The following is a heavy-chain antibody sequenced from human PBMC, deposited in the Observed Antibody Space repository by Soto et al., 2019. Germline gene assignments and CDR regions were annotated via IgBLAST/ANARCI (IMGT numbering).Heavy chain of an antibody. CDR1: GFTFSSSW. D-gene: IGHD3-16*01. J-gene: IGHJ4*02. CDR2: INSDGTDT. CDR3: ARDWSYALNY. Sequence: GSLRLSCAASGFTFSSSWMHWVRQAPGKGLVWVSHINSDGTDTNYADSVKGRFTISRDNAKNTVYLQMNSLRAEDTAGYYCARDWSYALNYWGQGSLVTVSS. V-gene: IGHV3-74*01.